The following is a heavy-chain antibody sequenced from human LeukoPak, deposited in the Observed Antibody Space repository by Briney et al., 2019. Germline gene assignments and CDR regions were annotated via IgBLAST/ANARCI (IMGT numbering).Heavy chain of an antibody. J-gene: IGHJ4*02. Sequence: TGGSLRLSCAASGFTFSNYAMSWVRQAPGMGLEWVSGISASGGSTYYADSVKGRFTISRDNSKGTLYLQMNTLRAEDTAVYYCAKRIAAVGPYFDYWGQGTLVTVSS. D-gene: IGHD6-13*01. CDR2: ISASGGST. CDR1: GFTFSNYA. CDR3: AKRIAAVGPYFDY. V-gene: IGHV3-23*01.